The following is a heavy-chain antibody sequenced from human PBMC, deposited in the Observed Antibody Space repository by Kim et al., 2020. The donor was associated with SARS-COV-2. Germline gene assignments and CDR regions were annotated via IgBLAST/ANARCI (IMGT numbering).Heavy chain of an antibody. CDR2: DST. J-gene: IGHJ4*02. Sequence: DSTYYADSVKGRFTISRDNSKNTLFLQMNNLRAEDTAIYYCARVITAFDYWGQGTLVTVSS. CDR3: ARVITAFDY. V-gene: IGHV3-23*01. D-gene: IGHD2-21*01.